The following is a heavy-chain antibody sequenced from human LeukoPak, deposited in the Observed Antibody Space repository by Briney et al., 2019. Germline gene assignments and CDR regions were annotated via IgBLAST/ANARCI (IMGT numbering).Heavy chain of an antibody. D-gene: IGHD6-19*01. CDR2: INGGGNTT. V-gene: IGHV3-23*01. J-gene: IGHJ6*03. Sequence: TGGSLRLSCAASGFAFSSFAMGWVRHPPGKGLNCLSTINGGGNTTFYADSVKGRFTISRDNSKNTLYLHMDSLRPDDTAIYYCTKELHVAVAVADYYYFYMDVWGRGTAVTVSS. CDR3: TKELHVAVAVADYYYFYMDV. CDR1: GFAFSSFA.